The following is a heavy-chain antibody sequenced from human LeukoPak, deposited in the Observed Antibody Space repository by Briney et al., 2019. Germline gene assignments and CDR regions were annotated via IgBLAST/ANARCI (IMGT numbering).Heavy chain of an antibody. CDR2: INPNSGGT. Sequence: ASVKVSCKASGYTFTGYYMHWVRQAPGQGLEWMGWINPNSGGTNCAQKFQGRVTMTRDTSISTAYMELSRLRSDDTAVYYCARVEMATISYDYWGQGTLVTVSS. V-gene: IGHV1-2*02. CDR1: GYTFTGYY. CDR3: ARVEMATISYDY. D-gene: IGHD5-24*01. J-gene: IGHJ4*02.